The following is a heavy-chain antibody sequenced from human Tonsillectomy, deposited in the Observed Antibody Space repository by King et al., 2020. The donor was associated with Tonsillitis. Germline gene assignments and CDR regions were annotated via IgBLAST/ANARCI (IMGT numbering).Heavy chain of an antibody. Sequence: VQLVESGGGVVQPGRSLRLSGAASGFTFRTYGMHWVRQAPGKGLEWVAVISYDGRDKYYADPVKGRFTISRDNSKNTLYLQMNSLRAEDTAVYYCAKVRAMVRGVNITSHYYYYGMDVWGQGTTVTVSS. J-gene: IGHJ6*02. CDR2: ISYDGRDK. V-gene: IGHV3-30*18. CDR3: AKVRAMVRGVNITSHYYYYGMDV. D-gene: IGHD3-10*01. CDR1: GFTFRTYG.